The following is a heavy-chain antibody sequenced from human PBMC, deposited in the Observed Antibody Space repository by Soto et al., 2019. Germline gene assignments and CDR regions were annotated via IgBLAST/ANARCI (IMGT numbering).Heavy chain of an antibody. CDR2: IYYSGST. CDR3: ARLSPYVRFLLDY. V-gene: IGHV4-39*01. J-gene: IGHJ4*02. CDR1: GGSLISSSYY. D-gene: IGHD3-10*02. Sequence: ASGTPSHTRPVSGGSLISSSYYWGWIRPPPGKGLEWIGSIYYSGSTYYNPSLKSRVTISVDTSKNQFSLKLSSVTAADTAVYYCARLSPYVRFLLDYWGQGTLVTVSS.